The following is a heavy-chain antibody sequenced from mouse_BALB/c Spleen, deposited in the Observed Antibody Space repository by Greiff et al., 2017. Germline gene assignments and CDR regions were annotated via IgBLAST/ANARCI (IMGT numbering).Heavy chain of an antibody. J-gene: IGHJ3*01. D-gene: IGHD2-4*01. V-gene: IGHV1S135*01. Sequence: LQQSGPELMKPGASVKISCKASGYSFTSYYMHWVKQSHGKSLEWIGYIDPFNGGTSYNQKFKGKATLTVDKSSSTAYMHLSSLTSEDSAVYYCARSDYDGEKFAYWGQGTLVTVSA. CDR2: IDPFNGGT. CDR1: GYSFTSYY. CDR3: ARSDYDGEKFAY.